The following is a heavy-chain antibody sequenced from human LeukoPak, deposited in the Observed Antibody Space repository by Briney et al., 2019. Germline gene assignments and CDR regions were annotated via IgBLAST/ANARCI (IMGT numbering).Heavy chain of an antibody. D-gene: IGHD6-13*01. CDR1: GGSISSYY. J-gene: IGHJ3*02. V-gene: IGHV4-59*08. CDR3: ARLLSGSIAAAGDVARVYLRSTSLSCGGFDI. Sequence: SETLSLTCTVSGGSISSYYWSWIRQPPGKGLEWIGYIYYSGSTNYNPSLKSRVTISVDTSKNQFSLKLSSVTAADTAVYYCARLLSGSIAAAGDVARVYLRSTSLSCGGFDIWGQGTMVTVSS. CDR2: IYYSGST.